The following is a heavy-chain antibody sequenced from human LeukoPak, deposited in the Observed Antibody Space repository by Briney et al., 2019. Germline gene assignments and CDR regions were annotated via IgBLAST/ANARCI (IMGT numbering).Heavy chain of an antibody. Sequence: GGSLRLSCAASGFTFSNAWMSWVRQAPGKGLEWVGRIKSKTDGGTTDYAAPVKGRFTISRDNSKNTLYLQMNSLRAEDTAVYYCLTIVETDLDAFDIWGQGTKVTVSS. CDR3: LTIVETDLDAFDI. D-gene: IGHD2-21*01. CDR2: IKSKTDGGTT. V-gene: IGHV3-15*01. CDR1: GFTFSNAW. J-gene: IGHJ3*02.